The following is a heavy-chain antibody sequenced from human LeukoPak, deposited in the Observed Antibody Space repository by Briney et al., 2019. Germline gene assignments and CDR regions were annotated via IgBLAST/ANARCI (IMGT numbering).Heavy chain of an antibody. CDR3: ARSDYSGSGTYTEFDAFDI. CDR2: LYDTGST. CDR1: GGSISSYY. Sequence: SETLSLTCTVSGGSISSYYWSWIRQPAAKGLAWIGYLYDTGSTSYNPPLKSRVTISMDTSKNQFSLKLSSVTAADSAVYYCARSDYSGSGTYTEFDAFDIWGQGPMVTVSS. J-gene: IGHJ3*02. D-gene: IGHD3-10*01. V-gene: IGHV4-59*01.